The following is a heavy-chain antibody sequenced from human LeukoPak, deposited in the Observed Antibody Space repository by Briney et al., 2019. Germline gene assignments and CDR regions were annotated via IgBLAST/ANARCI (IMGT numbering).Heavy chain of an antibody. CDR1: GYSFTSYW. J-gene: IGHJ4*02. CDR3: ARAFGAADVHSTFDY. V-gene: IGHV5-51*01. CDR2: IYPGDSDT. Sequence: GESLKISCKGSGYSFTSYWIGWVRQMPGKGLEWMGIIYPGDSDTRYSPSFQGQVTISADKSISTAYLQWSSLKASDTAMYYCARAFGAADVHSTFDYWGQGTLVTVSS. D-gene: IGHD2/OR15-2a*01.